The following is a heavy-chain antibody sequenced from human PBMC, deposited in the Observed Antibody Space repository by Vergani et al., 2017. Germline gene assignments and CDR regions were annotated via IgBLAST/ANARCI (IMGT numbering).Heavy chain of an antibody. CDR2: INPNSGGT. CDR3: ARGGYCSGGSCTYYYYYMDV. Sequence: QVQLVQSGAEVKKPGASVKVSCKASGYTFTGYYMHWVRQAPGQGLEWMGWINPNSGGTNYAQKFQGRVTITADKSTSTAYMELSSLRSEDTAVYYCARGGYCSGGSCTYYYYYMDVWGKGTTVTVSS. V-gene: IGHV1-2*02. CDR1: GYTFTGYY. D-gene: IGHD2-15*01. J-gene: IGHJ6*03.